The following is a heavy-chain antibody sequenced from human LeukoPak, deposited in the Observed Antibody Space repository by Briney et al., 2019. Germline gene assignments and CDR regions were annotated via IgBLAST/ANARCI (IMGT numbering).Heavy chain of an antibody. V-gene: IGHV3-53*01. D-gene: IGHD4-17*01. J-gene: IGHJ4*02. CDR1: GFTVSSNY. CDR2: IYSGGST. CDR3: ARGDNYGGNYFDS. Sequence: GGSLRLSCAASGFTVSSNYMSWVRQAPGKGLEWVSVIYSGGSTYYADSVKGRFTISRDNSKNTLYLQMNRLRAEDTAVYYCARGDNYGGNYFDSWGQGTLVTVSS.